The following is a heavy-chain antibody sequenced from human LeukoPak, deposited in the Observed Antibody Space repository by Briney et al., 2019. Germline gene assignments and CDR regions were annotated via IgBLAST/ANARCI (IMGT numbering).Heavy chain of an antibody. V-gene: IGHV4-31*03. J-gene: IGHJ4*02. Sequence: SQTLSLTCTVYGGSISSGGYYWSWIRQHPGQGLEWIGYIYYSGSTYYNPSLKSRVTISVDTSKNQFSLKLTSVSAADTALYHCARGRTGAAALDFWGPGTLVTVSS. CDR1: GGSISSGGYY. CDR2: IYYSGST. CDR3: ARGRTGAAALDF. D-gene: IGHD2-2*01.